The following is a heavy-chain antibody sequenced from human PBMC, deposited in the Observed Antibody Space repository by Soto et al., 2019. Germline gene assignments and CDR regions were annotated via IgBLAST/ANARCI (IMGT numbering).Heavy chain of an antibody. CDR1: GGSISSYY. CDR3: ARSSPGSFDY. D-gene: IGHD3-10*01. V-gene: IGHV4-59*08. Sequence: SETLSLTCTVSGGSISSYYWSWIRQPPGKGLEWIGYIYYSGSTKYNPSLQSRVTISVDTSKNQFSLNLSSVTAADTAVYYCARSSPGSFDYWGQGTLVTVSS. J-gene: IGHJ4*02. CDR2: IYYSGST.